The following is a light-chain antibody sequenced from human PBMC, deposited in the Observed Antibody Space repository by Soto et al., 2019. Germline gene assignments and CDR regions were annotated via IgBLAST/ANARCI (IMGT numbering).Light chain of an antibody. CDR2: DAY. CDR3: QQRSAWPLT. Sequence: EIVLTQSPATLSLSPGERATLSCRASQSVRGYLAWYQQKLGQAPRLLISDAYTRAAGVPAWFSGSGSGADFTLTISSLEPEDFAVYYCQQRSAWPLTFGGGTKVDI. CDR1: QSVRGY. J-gene: IGKJ4*01. V-gene: IGKV3-11*01.